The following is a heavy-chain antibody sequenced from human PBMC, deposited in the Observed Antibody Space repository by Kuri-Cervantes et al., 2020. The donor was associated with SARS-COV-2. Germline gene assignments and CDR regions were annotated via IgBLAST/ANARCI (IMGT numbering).Heavy chain of an antibody. Sequence: GGSLRLSCAASGFTFSSYAMHWVRQAPGKGLEWVAVISYDGSNKYYADSVKGRFTISRDNSKNTLYLQMNSLRAEDTAVYYCARGFLERLDYWGQGTLVTVSS. CDR3: ARGFLERLDY. CDR2: ISYDGSNK. D-gene: IGHD3-3*01. CDR1: GFTFSSYA. J-gene: IGHJ4*02. V-gene: IGHV3-30-3*01.